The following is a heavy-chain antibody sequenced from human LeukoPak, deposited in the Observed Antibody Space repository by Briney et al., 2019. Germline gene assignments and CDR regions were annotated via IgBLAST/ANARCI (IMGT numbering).Heavy chain of an antibody. CDR3: ASIRPEQLGHYYYYYMDV. J-gene: IGHJ6*03. D-gene: IGHD6-13*01. Sequence: SETLSLTCAVYGGSFSGYYWSWIRQPPGKGLEWIGEINHSGSTNYNPSLKSRVTISVDTSKNQFSLKLSSVTAADTAVYYCASIRPEQLGHYYYYYMDVWGKGTTVTISS. CDR1: GGSFSGYY. CDR2: INHSGST. V-gene: IGHV4-34*01.